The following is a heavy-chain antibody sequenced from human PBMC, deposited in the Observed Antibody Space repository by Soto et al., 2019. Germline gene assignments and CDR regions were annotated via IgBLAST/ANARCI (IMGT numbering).Heavy chain of an antibody. J-gene: IGHJ5*02. Sequence: SSETLSLTCAVYGGSFSGYYWSWIRQPPGKGLEWIGEINHSGSTNYNPSLKSRVTISVDTSKNQFSLKLSSVTAADTAVYYCARSGWYGSWFDPWGQGTLVTVSS. CDR2: INHSGST. CDR3: ARSGWYGSWFDP. V-gene: IGHV4-34*01. CDR1: GGSFSGYY. D-gene: IGHD6-19*01.